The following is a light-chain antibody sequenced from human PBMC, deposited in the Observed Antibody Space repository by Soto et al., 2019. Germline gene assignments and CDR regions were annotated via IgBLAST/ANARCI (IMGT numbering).Light chain of an antibody. CDR2: ENN. V-gene: IGLV1-51*02. Sequence: QAVVTQPPSVSAAPGQKVTISCSGSSSNIGNNYVSWYQQLPGTAPKLLIYENNKRPSGIPDRFSGSKSGTSATLDITGLQTGDEADYYCGTWDSSLSVVLFGGGTQLTVL. J-gene: IGLJ2*01. CDR1: SSNIGNNY. CDR3: GTWDSSLSVVL.